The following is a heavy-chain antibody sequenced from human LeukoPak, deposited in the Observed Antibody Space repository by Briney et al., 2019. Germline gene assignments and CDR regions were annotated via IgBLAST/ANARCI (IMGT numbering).Heavy chain of an antibody. V-gene: IGHV3-48*01. D-gene: IGHD6-19*01. CDR1: GFTFSSYS. CDR2: ISSSSSTI. Sequence: GGSLRLSCAASGFTFSSYSMNWVRQAPGKGLEWVSYISSSSSTIYYADSVKGRFTISRDNSKNTLYLQMNSLRAEDTAVYYCARDRSEGSGWYRALNYYYYGMDVWGQGTTVTVSS. J-gene: IGHJ6*02. CDR3: ARDRSEGSGWYRALNYYYYGMDV.